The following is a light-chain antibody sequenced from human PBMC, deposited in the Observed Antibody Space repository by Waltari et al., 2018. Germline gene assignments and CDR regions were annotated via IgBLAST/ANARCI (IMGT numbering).Light chain of an antibody. CDR1: QVFSKW. V-gene: IGKV1D-12*01. CDR3: QQANSFPPS. CDR2: AAS. J-gene: IGKJ4*01. Sequence: DIQMTQSPSSVSASVGDRVTITCRASQVFSKWLVWYQQQPGKAPKLLIYAASSLRNGVPSRFSGSGSGTDFTLTISSLQPEDFATYYCQQANSFPPSFGGGTKVEIK.